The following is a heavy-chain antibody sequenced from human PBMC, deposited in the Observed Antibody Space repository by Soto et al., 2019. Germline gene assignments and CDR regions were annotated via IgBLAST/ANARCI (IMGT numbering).Heavy chain of an antibody. CDR2: IIPIFGTA. CDR1: GGTFSSYS. V-gene: IGHV1-69*13. D-gene: IGHD1-26*01. CDR3: AREWELLHFDY. J-gene: IGHJ4*02. Sequence: ASVKVSCKASGGTFSSYSISWVRQAPGQGLECMGGIIPIFGTANYAQKFQGRVTITADESTSTAYMELSSLRSEDTAVYYCAREWELLHFDYWGQGTLVTVSS.